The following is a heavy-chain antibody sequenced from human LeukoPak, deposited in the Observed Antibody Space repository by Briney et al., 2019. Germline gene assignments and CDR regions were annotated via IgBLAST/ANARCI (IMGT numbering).Heavy chain of an antibody. Sequence: ASVKVSCKASGDTFITYTFSWVRQAPGQGLEWMGRIIPSLDISNYAQKFQGRVTLTADKSTTTTYMELTSLRTEDTAIYYCAREAPVDGYGSGSFSRDAFDIWGQGTMVTVSS. J-gene: IGHJ3*02. CDR3: AREAPVDGYGSGSFSRDAFDI. D-gene: IGHD3-10*01. CDR2: IIPSLDIS. CDR1: GDTFITYT. V-gene: IGHV1-69*04.